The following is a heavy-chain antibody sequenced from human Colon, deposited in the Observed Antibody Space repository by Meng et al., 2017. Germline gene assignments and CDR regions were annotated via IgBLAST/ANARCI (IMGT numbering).Heavy chain of an antibody. CDR2: ISYDGSNK. CDR3: ARVGLLWFGESYYFDY. CDR1: GFTFSSYA. D-gene: IGHD3-10*01. V-gene: IGHV3-30*04. J-gene: IGHJ4*02. Sequence: GGSLRLSCAAFGFTFSSYAMHWVRQAPGKGLEWVAVISYDGSNKYYADSVKGRFTISRDNSKNTLYLQMNSLRAEDTAVYYCARVGLLWFGESYYFDYWGQGTLVTVSS.